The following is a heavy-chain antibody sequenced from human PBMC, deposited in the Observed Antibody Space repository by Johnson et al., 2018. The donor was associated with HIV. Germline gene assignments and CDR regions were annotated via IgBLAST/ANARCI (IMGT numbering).Heavy chain of an antibody. CDR1: GFIFSSYD. J-gene: IGHJ3*02. V-gene: IGHV3-13*01. CDR3: ARWGRWELGDAFDI. D-gene: IGHD1-26*01. Sequence: MLLVESGGGLVQPGGSLRLSCAASGFIFSSYDMHWVRQATGRGLEWVSGIGTAGDTYYPGSVKGRFTISRDNSKNTLYLQMNSLRAEDTAVYYCARWGRWELGDAFDIWGQGTMVTVSS. CDR2: IGTAGDT.